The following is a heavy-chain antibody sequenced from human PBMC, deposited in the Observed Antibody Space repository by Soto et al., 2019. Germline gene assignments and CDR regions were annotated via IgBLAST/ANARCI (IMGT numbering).Heavy chain of an antibody. J-gene: IGHJ4*02. CDR3: ARGFSAGKRSPPDV. CDR2: ISGSGGST. Sequence: VGSLRLSCAASGFTFSSFAMSWVRQSPGKGLDWVSAISGSGGSTYSADSVKGRFTISRDNSKNTLYLQMSSLRAEDTAVYYCARGFSAGKRSPPDVWGQGSLVTVSS. CDR1: GFTFSSFA. V-gene: IGHV3-23*01. D-gene: IGHD1-1*01.